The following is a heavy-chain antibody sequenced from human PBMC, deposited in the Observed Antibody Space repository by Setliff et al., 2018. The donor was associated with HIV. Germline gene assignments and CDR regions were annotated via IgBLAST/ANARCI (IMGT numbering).Heavy chain of an antibody. Sequence: GGSLRLSCAASGFTFSSYAMSWVRQAPGKGLEWVSSISSRGGSVYYADSVRGRFTISRDNAKNTVYLQLTSLRAEDTAVYYCARGPQYNFWGGYLGLWGQGTLVTVPQ. V-gene: IGHV3-21*01. J-gene: IGHJ4*02. CDR1: GFTFSSYA. CDR2: ISSRGGSV. D-gene: IGHD3-3*01. CDR3: ARGPQYNFWGGYLGL.